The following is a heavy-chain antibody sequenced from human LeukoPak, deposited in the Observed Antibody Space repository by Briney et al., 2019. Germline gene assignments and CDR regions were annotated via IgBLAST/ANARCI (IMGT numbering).Heavy chain of an antibody. Sequence: SVKVSCKASGGTFSSYAISWVRQAPGQGLEWMGRIIPIFGTANYAQKFQGRVTIIADESTSTAYMELSSLRSEDTAVYYCARDHSSGGPYFDYWGQGTLVTVSS. D-gene: IGHD6-19*01. CDR3: ARDHSSGGPYFDY. V-gene: IGHV1-69*13. J-gene: IGHJ4*02. CDR1: GGTFSSYA. CDR2: IIPIFGTA.